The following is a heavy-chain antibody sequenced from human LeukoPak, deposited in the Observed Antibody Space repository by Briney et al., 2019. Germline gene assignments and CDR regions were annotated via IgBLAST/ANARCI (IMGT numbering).Heavy chain of an antibody. J-gene: IGHJ4*02. Sequence: GGSLRLSCAASGFTFSSYGMHWVRQAPGKGLEWVAVIWYDGNNKYYADSVKGRFTISRDSSKNTLYLQMNSLRAEDTAVYYCARDKSSSTNLFDYWGQGTLVTVSS. CDR2: IWYDGNNK. V-gene: IGHV3-33*01. CDR1: GFTFSSYG. D-gene: IGHD2-2*01. CDR3: ARDKSSSTNLFDY.